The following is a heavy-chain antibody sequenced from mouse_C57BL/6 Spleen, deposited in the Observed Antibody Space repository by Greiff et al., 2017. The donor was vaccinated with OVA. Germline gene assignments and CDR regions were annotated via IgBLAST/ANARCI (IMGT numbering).Heavy chain of an antibody. J-gene: IGHJ4*01. Sequence: QVQLQQSGAELVKPGASVKLSCKASGYTFTSYWMHWVKQRPGQGLEWIGMIHPNSGSTNYNEKFKSKATLTVDKSSSTAYMQLSSLTSEDSAVYYCARDSSWAMDYWGQGTSVTVSS. V-gene: IGHV1-64*01. CDR2: IHPNSGST. CDR1: GYTFTSYW. D-gene: IGHD3-2*02. CDR3: ARDSSWAMDY.